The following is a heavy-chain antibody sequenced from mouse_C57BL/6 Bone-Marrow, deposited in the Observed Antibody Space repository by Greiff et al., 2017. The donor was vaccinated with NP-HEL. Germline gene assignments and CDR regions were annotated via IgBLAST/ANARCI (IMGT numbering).Heavy chain of an antibody. J-gene: IGHJ4*01. Sequence: QVQLQQSGAELVRPGTSVKMSCKASGYTFTNYWIGWAKQRPGHGLEWIGDIYPGGGYTNYNEKFKGKATLTADKSSSTADMQFSSLTSEDSAIYYCARYYYEDAMDYWGQGTSVTVSS. CDR3: ARYYYEDAMDY. CDR1: GYTFTNYW. V-gene: IGHV1-63*01. D-gene: IGHD1-1*01. CDR2: IYPGGGYT.